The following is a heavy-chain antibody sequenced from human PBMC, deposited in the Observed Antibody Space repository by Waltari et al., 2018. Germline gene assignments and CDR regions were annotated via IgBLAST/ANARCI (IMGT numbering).Heavy chain of an antibody. CDR3: ARDHDFWSGYYSYYYGMDV. J-gene: IGHJ6*02. Sequence: QVQLVESGGGVVQPGRSLRLSCAASGFTFSSYAMHWVRQAPGKGLEWVAVISYDGSNKYYADSVKGRFTISRGNSKNTLYLQMNSLRAEDTAVYYCARDHDFWSGYYSYYYGMDVWGQGTTVTVSS. D-gene: IGHD3-3*01. V-gene: IGHV3-30-3*01. CDR1: GFTFSSYA. CDR2: ISYDGSNK.